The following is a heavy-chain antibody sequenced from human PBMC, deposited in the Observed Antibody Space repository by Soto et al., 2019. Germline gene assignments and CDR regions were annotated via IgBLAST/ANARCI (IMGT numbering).Heavy chain of an antibody. J-gene: IGHJ5*02. D-gene: IGHD1-1*01. CDR3: SRVHGTPWRNWFGL. CDR2: TYYRSKWYN. Sequence: PSQTLSLTCAISGDSVSSNSAAWNWIRQSPSRGLEWLGRTYYRSKWYNDYAVSVKSRITINPDTSKNQFSLQLNSVTPEDTAVYYCSRVHGTPWRNWFGLWAQGNLVTVSS. CDR1: GDSVSSNSAA. V-gene: IGHV6-1*01.